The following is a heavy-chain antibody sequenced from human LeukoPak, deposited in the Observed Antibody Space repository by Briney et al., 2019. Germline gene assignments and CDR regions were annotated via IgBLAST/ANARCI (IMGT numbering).Heavy chain of an antibody. J-gene: IGHJ4*02. V-gene: IGHV4-61*02. CDR1: GGSISSSSYY. D-gene: IGHD5-24*01. CDR3: ASTSRDGYNRFDY. Sequence: SETLSLTCTVSGGSISSSSYYRSWIRQPAGKGLEWIGRIYTSGSTNYNPPLKSRVTMSVDTSKNQFSLKLSSVTAADTAVYYCASTSRDGYNRFDYWGQGTLVTVSS. CDR2: IYTSGST.